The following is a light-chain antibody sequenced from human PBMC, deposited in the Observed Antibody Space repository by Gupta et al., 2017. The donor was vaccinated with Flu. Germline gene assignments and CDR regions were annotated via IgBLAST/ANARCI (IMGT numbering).Light chain of an antibody. Sequence: QSVLTQPPSASGTPGQRVTIPCFGSSSNIGSNIVNWYQQLPGTAPKLLIYNNNKWPSGVPDRFSGSKSGTSASLAISGLQSEDEADYYCAAWDDSLNSWVFGGGTKLTVL. J-gene: IGLJ3*02. CDR2: NNN. V-gene: IGLV1-44*01. CDR3: AAWDDSLNSWV. CDR1: SSNIGSNI.